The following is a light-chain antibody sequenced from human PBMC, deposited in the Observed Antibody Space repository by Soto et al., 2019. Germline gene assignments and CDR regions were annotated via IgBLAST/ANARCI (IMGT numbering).Light chain of an antibody. Sequence: EIVMTQSLAALSVSPGERATLSCRASQSVTSSYLAWYQQRPGQSPRLLIYGASSRATGIADRFRGSGSGTDFTLTISRLEPEDFAVYYCQQYGSSPRTFGQGTKVDI. V-gene: IGKV3-20*01. CDR2: GAS. CDR3: QQYGSSPRT. CDR1: QSVTSSY. J-gene: IGKJ1*01.